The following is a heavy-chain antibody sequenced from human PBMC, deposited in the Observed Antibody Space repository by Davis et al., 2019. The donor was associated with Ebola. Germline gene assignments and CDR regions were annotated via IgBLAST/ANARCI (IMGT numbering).Heavy chain of an antibody. Sequence: ASVKVSCKAPGYTFTSYGISWVRQAPGQGLEWMGWISTYNGNTNYAQKLQGRVTITRDTSTSTVYMEVRRLRSDDTAVYYCARDGPDYYGLDVWGQGTAVTVSS. CDR2: ISTYNGNT. CDR1: GYTFTSYG. J-gene: IGHJ6*02. CDR3: ARDGPDYYGLDV. V-gene: IGHV1-18*04.